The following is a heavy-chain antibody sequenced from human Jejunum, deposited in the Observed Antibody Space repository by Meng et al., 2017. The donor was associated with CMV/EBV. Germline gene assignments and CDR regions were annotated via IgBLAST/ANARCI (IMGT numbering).Heavy chain of an antibody. V-gene: IGHV3-73*01. CDR3: TRADSSNYGTLFDY. CDR2: IRGKAHSYAT. Sequence: TFGESAVDWIRQASGEGLEWVGRIRGKAHSYATAYTTSVKGRFTISRDDSKNTAYLEMNSLKTEDTAVYYCTRADSSNYGTLFDYWGQGTLVTVSS. J-gene: IGHJ4*02. D-gene: IGHD4-11*01. CDR1: TFGESA.